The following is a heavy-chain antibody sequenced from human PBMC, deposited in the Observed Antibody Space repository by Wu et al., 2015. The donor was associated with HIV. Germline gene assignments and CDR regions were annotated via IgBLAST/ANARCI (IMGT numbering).Heavy chain of an antibody. CDR2: INPNSGGT. CDR1: GYTFTGYY. Sequence: QARLVQSGAEVKKPGASVKVSCKASGYTFTGYYMHWVRQAPGQGLEWMGWINPNSGGTNYAQKFQGRVTMTRDTSISTAYMELSRLRSDDTAVYYCARVWTYYYDSSGYSGSNYYYYGMDVWGQGTTVTVSS. D-gene: IGHD3-22*01. CDR3: ARVWTYYYDSSGYSGSNYYYYGMDV. V-gene: IGHV1-2*02. J-gene: IGHJ6*02.